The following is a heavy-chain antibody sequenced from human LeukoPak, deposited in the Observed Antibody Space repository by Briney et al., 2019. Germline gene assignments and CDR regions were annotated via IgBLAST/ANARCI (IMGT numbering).Heavy chain of an antibody. CDR3: ARQGRLYYYYGMDV. Sequence: SQTLSLTCAISGDSVSNKNTAWNWIRQSPSRGLEWLGRTYYRSKWHNTYAASVKSRITINPDTSKNQFSLQLNSVTPEDTAVYFCARQGRLYYYYGMDVWGQGTTVTVSS. CDR2: TYYRSKWHN. CDR1: GDSVSNKNTA. V-gene: IGHV6-1*01. J-gene: IGHJ6*02.